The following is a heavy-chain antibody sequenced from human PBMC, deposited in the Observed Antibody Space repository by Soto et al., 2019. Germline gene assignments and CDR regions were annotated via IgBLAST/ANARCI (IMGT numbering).Heavy chain of an antibody. D-gene: IGHD3-10*01. Sequence: EVQLVESGGGLVQPGGSLRLSCAASGFTFSDYWMSWVRQAPGKGLECVANIKTDGSEKYYVYPVKGRFTISRDNAKNSLYLQMNSLSAEDTAVYYCASSMGRGGNDYWGQGTLVAVSS. J-gene: IGHJ4*02. CDR3: ASSMGRGGNDY. CDR1: GFTFSDYW. CDR2: IKTDGSEK. V-gene: IGHV3-7*05.